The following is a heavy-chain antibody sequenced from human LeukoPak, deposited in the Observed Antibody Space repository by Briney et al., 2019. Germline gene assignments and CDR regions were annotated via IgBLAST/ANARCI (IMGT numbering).Heavy chain of an antibody. CDR2: TNHSGSS. CDR3: ARGGGSGSYYKRRPHYYYGMDV. D-gene: IGHD3-10*01. J-gene: IGHJ6*02. CDR1: GGSFSGYY. Sequence: SETLSLTCAVYGGSFSGYYWSWIRQPPRKGLEWIGETNHSGSSNYNPSLKSRVTISVDTSKNQFSLKLSSVTAADTAVYYCARGGGSGSYYKRRPHYYYGMDVWGQGTTVTVSS. V-gene: IGHV4-34*01.